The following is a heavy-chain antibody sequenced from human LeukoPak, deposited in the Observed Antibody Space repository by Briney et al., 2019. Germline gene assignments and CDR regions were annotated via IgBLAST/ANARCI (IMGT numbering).Heavy chain of an antibody. CDR1: GGSISSYY. D-gene: IGHD2-8*01. CDR2: IFYSGST. J-gene: IGHJ5*02. V-gene: IGHV4-59*01. CDR3: ARGQAGTNGWFDP. Sequence: TSSETLSLTCTVSGGSISSYYWSWIRQPPGKGLEWIGHIFYSGSTNYNPSLKSRVSISVDTSKNQFSLKLSSVTAADTAVYYCARGQAGTNGWFDPWGQGTVVTVSS.